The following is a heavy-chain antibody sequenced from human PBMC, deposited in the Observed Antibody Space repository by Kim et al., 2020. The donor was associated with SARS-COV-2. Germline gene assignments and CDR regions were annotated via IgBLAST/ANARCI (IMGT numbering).Heavy chain of an antibody. J-gene: IGHJ4*02. Sequence: YYAGRTNHNPSLKSRVTMSLDTSKNQFSRKLDSVTAAETAVYYCARRVDYWGQGTLVTVSS. CDR2: YYAGRT. CDR3: ARRVDY. V-gene: IGHV4-59*01.